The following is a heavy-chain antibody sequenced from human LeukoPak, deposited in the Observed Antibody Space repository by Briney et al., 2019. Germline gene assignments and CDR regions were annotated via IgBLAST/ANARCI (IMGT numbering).Heavy chain of an antibody. CDR1: GFTFSSYA. J-gene: IGHJ4*02. D-gene: IGHD4-17*01. V-gene: IGHV3-23*01. CDR3: VRGLYGY. CDR2: ISGSGDST. Sequence: GGSLRLSCAASGFTFSSYAMSWVRQAPGKGLEWVSAISGSGDSTYYGDSVKGRFTISRDNSKNTLYLQMNSLRVEDTAVYYCVRGLYGYWGQGTLVTVSS.